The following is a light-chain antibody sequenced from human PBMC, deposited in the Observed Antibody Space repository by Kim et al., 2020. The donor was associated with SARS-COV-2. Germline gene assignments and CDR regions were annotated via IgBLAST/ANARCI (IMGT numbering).Light chain of an antibody. J-gene: IGLJ1*01. CDR2: QDS. CDR3: QAWDSSAYV. Sequence: VAPGQTASITCSGDKLGDKYACWYQQKPGQSPGLVIYQDSKRPSGIPERFSGSNSGNTATLTISGTQAMDEADYYCQAWDSSAYVFGTGTKVTVL. CDR1: KLGDKY. V-gene: IGLV3-1*01.